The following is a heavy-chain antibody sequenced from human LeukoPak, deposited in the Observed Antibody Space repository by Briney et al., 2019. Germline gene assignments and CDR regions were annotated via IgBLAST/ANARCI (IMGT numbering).Heavy chain of an antibody. CDR1: GFTFSSYG. J-gene: IGHJ4*02. CDR3: ARGYDFWSGYRRGHYFDY. Sequence: PGGSLRLSCAASGFTFSSYGMSWVRQAPGKGLEWVSAISGSGGSTYYADSVKGRFTISRDNSKNTLFLQMNSLRAEDTAVYYCARGYDFWSGYRRGHYFDYWGQGTLVTVSS. CDR2: ISGSGGST. V-gene: IGHV3-23*01. D-gene: IGHD3-3*01.